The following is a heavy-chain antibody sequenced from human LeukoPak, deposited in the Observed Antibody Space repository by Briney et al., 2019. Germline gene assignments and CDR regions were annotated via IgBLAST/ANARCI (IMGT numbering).Heavy chain of an antibody. V-gene: IGHV3-30*12. D-gene: IGHD3-9*01. J-gene: IGHJ4*02. CDR3: ARGADSGYSSDN. Sequence: GGSLRLSCAASGFTFSSYGMHWVRQAPGKGLEWVAVISHDGNNEYYADSVKGRFTISRDNAKNTLYLQMNSLRAEDTAVYYCARGADSGYSSDNWGQGTLVSVSS. CDR1: GFTFSSYG. CDR2: ISHDGNNE.